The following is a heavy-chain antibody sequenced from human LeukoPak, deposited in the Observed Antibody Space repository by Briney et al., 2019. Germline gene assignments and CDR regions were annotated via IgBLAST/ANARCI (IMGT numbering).Heavy chain of an antibody. J-gene: IGHJ6*03. V-gene: IGHV4-34*01. CDR2: INDRGST. CDR3: ARGSSSSHYYYYYMDV. Sequence: SETLSLTCAVYGGSFSGYYWSWIRQSPGKGLEWIAEINDRGSTNYKPSLKSRVTISLDTSKSQFPLKLRSVTAADTAVYYCARGSSSSHYYYYYMDVWGKGTTVTVSS. D-gene: IGHD6-6*01. CDR1: GGSFSGYY.